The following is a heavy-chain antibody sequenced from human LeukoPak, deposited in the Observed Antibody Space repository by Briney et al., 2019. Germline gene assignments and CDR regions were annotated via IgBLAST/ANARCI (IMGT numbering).Heavy chain of an antibody. J-gene: IGHJ6*03. CDR3: ARVRGHLEYRSSSDLERAQSYMDV. V-gene: IGHV4-34*01. Sequence: SETLSLTCAVYGGSFSGYYWSWIRQPPGKGLEWIGEINHSGSTNYNPSLKSRVTISVDTSKNQFSLKLSSVTAADTAVYYCARVRGHLEYRSSSDLERAQSYMDVWGKGTTVTVSS. CDR1: GGSFSGYY. D-gene: IGHD6-6*01. CDR2: INHSGST.